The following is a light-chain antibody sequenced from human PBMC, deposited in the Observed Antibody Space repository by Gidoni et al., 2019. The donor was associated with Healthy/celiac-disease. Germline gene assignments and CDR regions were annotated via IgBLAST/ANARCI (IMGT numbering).Light chain of an antibody. V-gene: IGKV1-39*01. CDR1: QSISSY. CDR3: QQSYSTLWT. CDR2: SAS. J-gene: IGKJ1*01. Sequence: DIQMTQSPSSLSASVGDRVTITFRASQSISSYLNWYQQKPGKAHKLLIYSASSLQSGVPSRFSGSGSVTDFTLTICSLQPEDFATYYCQQSYSTLWTFGQGTKVEIK.